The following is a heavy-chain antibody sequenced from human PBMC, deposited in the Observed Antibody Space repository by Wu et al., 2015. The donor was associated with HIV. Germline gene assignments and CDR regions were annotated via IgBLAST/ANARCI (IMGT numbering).Heavy chain of an antibody. Sequence: QVKLVQSRSEMKKPGDSLKVSCKASGYTFSNFWIHWMRLVPGQGLEWMGLIDPNTAATAYAQTFQYRVTLSRDKSTTTVYMEMKSLTSEDTGVYFXARVLHQYYDYDAFDIWGQGTRVIVS. CDR2: IDPNTAAT. D-gene: IGHD1-26*01. J-gene: IGHJ3*02. CDR1: GYTFSNFW. V-gene: IGHV1-2*02. CDR3: ARVLHQYYDYDAFDI.